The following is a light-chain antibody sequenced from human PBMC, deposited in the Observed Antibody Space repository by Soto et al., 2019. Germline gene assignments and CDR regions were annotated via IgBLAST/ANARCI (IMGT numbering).Light chain of an antibody. V-gene: IGKV3-20*01. CDR3: QQYGSSWT. CDR2: GAS. J-gene: IGKJ1*01. CDR1: QRVSSSY. Sequence: EIVLTQSPGTLSLSPGERATLSFRASQRVSSSYLAWYQQKPGQAPRLLIYGASSRATGIPDRFSGSGSGTDFTLTISRLEPEDFAVYYCQQYGSSWTFGQGTKVEIK.